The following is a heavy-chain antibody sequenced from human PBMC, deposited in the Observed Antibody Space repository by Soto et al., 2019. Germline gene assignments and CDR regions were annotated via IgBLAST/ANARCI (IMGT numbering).Heavy chain of an antibody. CDR3: ARGYCSSTSCYRYFDAFDI. CDR1: VYTKTGCY. J-gene: IGHJ3*02. CDR2: INPNSGGT. Sequence: ASVKVSCKASVYTKTGCYRQWVRQATGQGLEWMGWINPNSGGTNYAQKFQGWVTMTRDTSISTAYMELSRLRSDDTAVYYCARGYCSSTSCYRYFDAFDIWGQGTMVTVSS. V-gene: IGHV1-2*04. D-gene: IGHD2-2*01.